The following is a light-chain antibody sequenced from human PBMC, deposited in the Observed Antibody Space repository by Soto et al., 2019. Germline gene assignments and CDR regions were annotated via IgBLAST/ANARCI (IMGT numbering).Light chain of an antibody. V-gene: IGLV2-14*02. CDR1: SSDVGSYNV. Sequence: QSVLTQPAPVSGSPGQSITIPCSGTSSDVGSYNVVSWYQQHPGKAPKLLIYVNSDRPSGVPDRFSGSKSGTSASLAITGLQPEDEADYYCQSYDISLRGYVFGDGTKVTVL. CDR3: QSYDISLRGYV. CDR2: VNS. J-gene: IGLJ1*01.